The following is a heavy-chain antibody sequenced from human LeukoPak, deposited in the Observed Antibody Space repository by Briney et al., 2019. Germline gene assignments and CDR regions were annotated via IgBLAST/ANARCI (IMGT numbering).Heavy chain of an antibody. CDR3: ATTGQQLVDGDWFDP. J-gene: IGHJ5*02. V-gene: IGHV1-2*02. CDR1: GYTFTDYY. D-gene: IGHD6-13*01. CDR2: INPNSGDT. Sequence: ASVKDSCKASGYTFTDYYMHWVRQAPGQGLEWMGWINPNSGDTNYAQKFLGRVTMTRDTSITTAYMELSRLRSDDTAVYYCATTGQQLVDGDWFDPWGQGTLVTVSS.